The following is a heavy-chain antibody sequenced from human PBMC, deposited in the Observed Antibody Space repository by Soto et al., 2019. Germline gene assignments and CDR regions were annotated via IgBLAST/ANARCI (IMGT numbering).Heavy chain of an antibody. CDR2: IKQDGSEK. CDR3: ARDRGHYDFWSGYSAGYYYYYYMDV. V-gene: IGHV3-7*01. Sequence: GGSLRLSCAASGFTFSSYWMSWVRQAPGKGLEWVANIKQDGSEKYYVDSVKGRFTISRDNAKNSLYLQMNSLRAEDTAVYYCARDRGHYDFWSGYSAGYYYYYYMDVWGKGTTVTVSS. CDR1: GFTFSSYW. J-gene: IGHJ6*03. D-gene: IGHD3-3*01.